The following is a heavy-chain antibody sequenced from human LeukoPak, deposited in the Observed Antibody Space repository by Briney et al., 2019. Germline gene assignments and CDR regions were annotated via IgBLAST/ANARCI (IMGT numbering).Heavy chain of an antibody. CDR2: IPFDGKKK. V-gene: IGHV3-30*04. J-gene: IGHJ4*02. CDR1: GFTFSSYS. CDR3: ARDFGYDSGTYLVH. Sequence: GRSLRLSCAASGFTFSSYSVHWVRQAPGKGLEWVSVIPFDGKKKYYADSVKGRFTISRDNSKDTLYLQMNSLRTEDTAVYYCARDFGYDSGTYLVHWGQGTLVTVSS. D-gene: IGHD3-10*01.